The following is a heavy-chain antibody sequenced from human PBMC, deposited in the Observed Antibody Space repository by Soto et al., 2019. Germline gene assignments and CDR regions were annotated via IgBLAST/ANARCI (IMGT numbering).Heavy chain of an antibody. D-gene: IGHD1-26*01. CDR3: ATDSATSYFGMDV. CDR1: GGSFSGNY. CDR2: VNDSGST. J-gene: IGHJ6*02. V-gene: IGHV4-34*01. Sequence: AETLSLTCAVYGGSFSGNYSICSGQPAGKWREWIVEVNDSGSTNFNPSLKSRVTISVDTSKKQFTLKLTSVTAADTAVYYCATDSATSYFGMDVWGQGTTVTVSS.